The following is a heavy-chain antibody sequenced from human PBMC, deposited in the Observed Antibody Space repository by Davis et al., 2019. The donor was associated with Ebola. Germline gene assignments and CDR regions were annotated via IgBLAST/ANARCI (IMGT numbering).Heavy chain of an antibody. Sequence: HTGGSLRLSCAASGFTFNTFWMHWVRQVPGKGLEWVSRITSDESWTDYADSVRGRFTISRDNAKNTVYLQMNSLRAEDTAVYYCTRDGSHYDFDYWGQGTLVTVSS. D-gene: IGHD3-16*01. V-gene: IGHV3-74*01. CDR1: GFTFNTFW. J-gene: IGHJ4*02. CDR2: ITSDESWT. CDR3: TRDGSHYDFDY.